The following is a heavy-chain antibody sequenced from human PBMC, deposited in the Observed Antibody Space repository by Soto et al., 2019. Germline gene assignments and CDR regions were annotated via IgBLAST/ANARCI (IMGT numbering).Heavy chain of an antibody. V-gene: IGHV3-64*01. D-gene: IGHD1-7*01. J-gene: IGHJ4*02. CDR2: ISSNGGTT. Sequence: EVQLAESGGGMVQPGGSLRLSCVASGFTFSSYDMHWVRQAPGKGLEYVSSISSNGGTTYYGNSVKGRFTISRYNSKNTLYIQMGSLRAEDMAVYYCVRRVSGNYDYWGQGTLVTVSS. CDR1: GFTFSSYD. CDR3: VRRVSGNYDY.